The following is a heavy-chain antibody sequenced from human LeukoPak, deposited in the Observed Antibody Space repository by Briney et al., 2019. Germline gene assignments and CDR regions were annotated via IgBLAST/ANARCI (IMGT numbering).Heavy chain of an antibody. CDR2: IYPGDSDA. J-gene: IGHJ3*02. CDR1: GYSFTSYW. CDR3: AREALKLNSSGWYESGFDI. D-gene: IGHD6-19*01. Sequence: GESLQISCKGSGYSFTSYWIGWVRQMPGKGLEWMGIIYPGDSDARYSPSFQGQVTISADKSISTAYLQWSSLKASDTAMYYCAREALKLNSSGWYESGFDIWGQGTMVTVSS. V-gene: IGHV5-51*01.